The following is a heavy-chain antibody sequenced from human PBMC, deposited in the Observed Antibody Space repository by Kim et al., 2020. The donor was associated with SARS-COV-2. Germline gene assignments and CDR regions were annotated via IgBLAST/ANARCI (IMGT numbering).Heavy chain of an antibody. J-gene: IGHJ6*02. CDR2: INTNTGNP. V-gene: IGHV7-4-1*02. D-gene: IGHD3-3*01. CDR1: GYTFTSYA. CDR3: ARDHPTYYDFWSGHYGMDV. Sequence: ASVKVSCKASGYTFTSYAMNWVRQAPGQGLEWMGWINTNTGNPTYAQGFTGRFVFSLDTSVSTAYLQISSLKAEDTAVYYCARDHPTYYDFWSGHYGMDVWGQGTTVPVSS.